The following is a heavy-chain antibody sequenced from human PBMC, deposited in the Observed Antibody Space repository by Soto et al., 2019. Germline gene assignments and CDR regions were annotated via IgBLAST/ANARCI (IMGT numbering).Heavy chain of an antibody. Sequence: PGESLKISCKGSGYSFTSYWIGWVRQMPGKGLEWMGIIYPGDSDTRYSPSFQGQVTISADKSISTAYLQWSSLKASDTAMYYCASSPHCPNGVCHPKSHYYYGMDVWGQGTTVTVSS. V-gene: IGHV5-51*01. D-gene: IGHD2-8*01. CDR1: GYSFTSYW. CDR2: IYPGDSDT. J-gene: IGHJ6*02. CDR3: ASSPHCPNGVCHPKSHYYYGMDV.